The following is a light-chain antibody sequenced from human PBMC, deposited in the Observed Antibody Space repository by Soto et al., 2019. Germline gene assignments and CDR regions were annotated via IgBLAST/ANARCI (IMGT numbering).Light chain of an antibody. CDR2: GAS. CDR3: QQLNPYPIT. CDR1: QGISSY. J-gene: IGKJ5*01. V-gene: IGKV1-9*01. Sequence: IQLTQSPSSLSASVGDRVTITCRASQGISSYLAWYQQKPGKAPKLLIYGASTLEGGVPFRFSGSGSGTDFTLIISSLQSGDFATYYCQQLNPYPITFGQGTRLETK.